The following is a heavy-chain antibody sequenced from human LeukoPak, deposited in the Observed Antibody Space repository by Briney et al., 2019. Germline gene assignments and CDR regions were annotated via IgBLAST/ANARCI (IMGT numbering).Heavy chain of an antibody. V-gene: IGHV3-33*06. D-gene: IGHD1-1*01. Sequence: GGSLRLSCTASGFTFSSYGMHWVRQAPGKGLDWVAVIWYDGSNQYYADSVKGRFTISRDNSKNTLYLQMNSLRGEDTAVYYCAKVWRGHYYDYWGQGTLVTVSS. J-gene: IGHJ4*02. CDR3: AKVWRGHYYDY. CDR2: IWYDGSNQ. CDR1: GFTFSSYG.